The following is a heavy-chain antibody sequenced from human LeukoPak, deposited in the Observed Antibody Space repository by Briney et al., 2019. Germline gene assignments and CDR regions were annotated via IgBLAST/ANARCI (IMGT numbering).Heavy chain of an antibody. J-gene: IGHJ3*02. CDR1: GYTFTGYY. D-gene: IGHD3-9*01. V-gene: IGHV1-2*02. Sequence: ASVKVSCKASGYTFTGYYMHWVRQAPGQGLEWMGWINPNSGGTNYAQKFQGRVTMTRDTSINTAYMELSRLRSDDTAVYYCARGILTGHDAFDIWGQGTMVTVSS. CDR2: INPNSGGT. CDR3: ARGILTGHDAFDI.